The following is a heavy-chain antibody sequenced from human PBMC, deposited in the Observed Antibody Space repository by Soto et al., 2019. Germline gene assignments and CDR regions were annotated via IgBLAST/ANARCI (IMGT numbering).Heavy chain of an antibody. V-gene: IGHV1-2*02. Sequence: VASVKVSCKASGYTFTGYYMHWVRQAPGQGLEWMGWINPNSGGTNYAQKFQGRVTMTRDTSISTAYMELSRLRSDDTAVYYCARDPGRWLVRPGYWGQGTLVTVSS. CDR2: INPNSGGT. J-gene: IGHJ4*02. D-gene: IGHD6-19*01. CDR1: GYTFTGYY. CDR3: ARDPGRWLVRPGY.